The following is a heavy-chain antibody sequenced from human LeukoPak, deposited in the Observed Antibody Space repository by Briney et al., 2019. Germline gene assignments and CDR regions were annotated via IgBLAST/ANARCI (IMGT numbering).Heavy chain of an antibody. CDR2: ISAYNTNT. CDR1: GYTFSNYG. Sequence: ASVTVSCKASGYTFSNYGLTWVRQAPGQGLEWMAWISAYNTNTNYAQKFQGRVSMTTDTSTSTAYMELRSLRSDDTAVYYCARAPFSSGWYLPWGYMDVWGKGTTVTISS. D-gene: IGHD6-19*01. J-gene: IGHJ6*03. V-gene: IGHV1-18*01. CDR3: ARAPFSSGWYLPWGYMDV.